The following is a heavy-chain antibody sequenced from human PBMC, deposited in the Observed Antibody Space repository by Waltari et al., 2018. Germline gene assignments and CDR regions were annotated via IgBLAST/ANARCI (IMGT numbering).Heavy chain of an antibody. J-gene: IGHJ4*02. V-gene: IGHV4-4*02. D-gene: IGHD2-15*01. Sequence: QLQLQQSGPGLMKPSGPLSLTCAVSGDPVRSPYWWSWVRQSPGKGLEWIGQVHGSGRTNYSPSFASRVTVSLDTSSNEILLKVTSATAADTAVYYCARDRGRGLYLDSWGQGTQVTVSP. CDR3: ARDRGRGLYLDS. CDR1: GDPVRSPYW. CDR2: VHGSGRT.